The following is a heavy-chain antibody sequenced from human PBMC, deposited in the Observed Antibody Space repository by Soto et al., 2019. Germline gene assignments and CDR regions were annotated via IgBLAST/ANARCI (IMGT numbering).Heavy chain of an antibody. CDR1: EESLSRGYYS. V-gene: IGHV4-30-4*01. CDR3: AREHSVGATRPLHAFDI. J-gene: IGHJ3*02. Sequence: TVSIRCTVSEESLSRGYYSCGWFRQPPGKGLEWIGYIYYSGSTYYNPSLKSRVTISVDTSKNQFSLKLSSVTAADTAVYYCAREHSVGATRPLHAFDIWGQGTMVT. CDR2: IYYSGST. D-gene: IGHD1-26*01.